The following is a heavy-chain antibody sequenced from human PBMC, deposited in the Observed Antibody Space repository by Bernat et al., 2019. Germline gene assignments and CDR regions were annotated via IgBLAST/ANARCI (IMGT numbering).Heavy chain of an antibody. J-gene: IGHJ4*02. D-gene: IGHD1-20*01. CDR2: ISSSGSYT. CDR1: EFTFSDYY. Sequence: QVHLVESGGGLVKPGGSLRLSCAASEFTFSDYYMSWIRQAPGKGLEWVSSISSSGSYTYYADSVKGRFTISRDNAKKSLYLQMNSLRAEETAVYYCARDVTGTYFFDYWGQGTLVTVSS. CDR3: ARDVTGTYFFDY. V-gene: IGHV3-11*06.